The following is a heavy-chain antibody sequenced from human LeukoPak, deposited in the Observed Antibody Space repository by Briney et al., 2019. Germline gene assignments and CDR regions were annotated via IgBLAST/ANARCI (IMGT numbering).Heavy chain of an antibody. V-gene: IGHV3-21*01. CDR2: ISSSSNYI. CDR1: GFTFSTYS. J-gene: IGHJ4*02. Sequence: PGGSLRLSCAASGFTFSTYSMNWVRQAPGKGLEWVSSISSSSNYIYYADSVKGRFTISRDNAYSSLYLQMNSLRAEDTAVYYCARAAYDSSGYLTLWGQGTLVTVSS. D-gene: IGHD3-22*01. CDR3: ARAAYDSSGYLTL.